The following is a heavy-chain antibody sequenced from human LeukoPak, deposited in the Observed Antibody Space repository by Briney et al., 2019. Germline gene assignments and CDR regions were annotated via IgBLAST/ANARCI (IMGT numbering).Heavy chain of an antibody. D-gene: IGHD2-15*01. CDR1: GFTFSSYG. CDR2: ISYDGSNK. CDR3: RANNFGGSGPFDY. Sequence: GGSLRLSCAASGFTFSSYGMHWVRQAPGKGLEWMAVISYDGSNKYYADSVKGRFTISRDNSKNTLYLQMNSLRAEDTAVYYCRANNFGGSGPFDYWGQGTLVTVSS. J-gene: IGHJ4*02. V-gene: IGHV3-30*03.